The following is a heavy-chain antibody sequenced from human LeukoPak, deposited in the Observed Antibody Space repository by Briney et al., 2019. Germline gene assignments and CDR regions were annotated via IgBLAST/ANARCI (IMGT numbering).Heavy chain of an antibody. Sequence: PSETLSLTCAVSGGSISSSNWWSWVRQPPGKGLEWIGEIYHSGSTNYNPSLKSRVTISVDTSKNQFSLKLASVTAADTAVYHCARNGRYCSGGGCSGYYYYMDVWGKGTTVTVSS. CDR2: IYHSGST. CDR3: ARNGRYCSGGGCSGYYYYMDV. CDR1: GGSISSSNW. V-gene: IGHV4-4*02. D-gene: IGHD2-15*01. J-gene: IGHJ6*03.